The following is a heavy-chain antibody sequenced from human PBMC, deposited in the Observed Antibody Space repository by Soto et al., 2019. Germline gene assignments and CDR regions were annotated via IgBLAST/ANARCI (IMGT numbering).Heavy chain of an antibody. Sequence: SETLSLTCTVSGGSISSYYWSWIRQPPGKGLEWIGYIYYSGSTNYNPSLKSRVTISVDTSKNQFSLKLSSVTAADTAVYYCARRHCSSTSCYFDYWGQGTLVTVSS. D-gene: IGHD2-2*01. CDR2: IYYSGST. CDR1: GGSISSYY. V-gene: IGHV4-59*08. CDR3: ARRHCSSTSCYFDY. J-gene: IGHJ4*02.